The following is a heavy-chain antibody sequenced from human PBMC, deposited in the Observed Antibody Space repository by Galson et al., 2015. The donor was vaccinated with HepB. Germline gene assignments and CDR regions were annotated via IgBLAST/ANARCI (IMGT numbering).Heavy chain of an antibody. CDR3: ARDLDITVVVAPRDDGFDI. CDR1: GFTFSVYS. V-gene: IGHV3-21*06. D-gene: IGHD2-15*01. J-gene: IGHJ3*02. CDR2: MSSRDTYI. Sequence: SLRLSCAASGFTFSVYSMNWVRQAPGKGLEWVASMSSRDTYIYYADSVKGRFTISRDNAKNSVYLQMTSLRVEDTAVYYCARDLDITVVVAPRDDGFDIWGQGTMVTVSS.